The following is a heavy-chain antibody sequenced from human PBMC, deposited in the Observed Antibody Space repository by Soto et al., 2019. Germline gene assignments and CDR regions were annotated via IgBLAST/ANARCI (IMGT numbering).Heavy chain of an antibody. Sequence: GASVKVSCKASGYTFTGYYMHWVRQAPGQGLEWMGWINPNSGGTNYAQKFQGWVTMTRDTSISTAYMELSRLRSDDTAVYYCARDKRDRIAAAGIRTPTSYRGGFDPWGKGNLVTVSS. CDR3: ARDKRDRIAAAGIRTPTSYRGGFDP. CDR2: INPNSGGT. CDR1: GYTFTGYY. V-gene: IGHV1-2*04. J-gene: IGHJ5*02. D-gene: IGHD6-13*01.